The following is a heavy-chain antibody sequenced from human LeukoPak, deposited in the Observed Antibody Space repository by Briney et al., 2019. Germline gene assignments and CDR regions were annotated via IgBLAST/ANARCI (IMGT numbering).Heavy chain of an antibody. CDR3: AKDLHYDSVSGPFDY. CDR1: VFTFSNSA. D-gene: IGHD3-22*01. Sequence: GGSLRLSCAASVFTFSNSAMSWVRQAPGKGLEWVSTVSGSGRSTYYADSVKGRFTISRDNSKNTLYLQTEGLRAEDTAVYYCAKDLHYDSVSGPFDYWGQGTLVTVSP. CDR2: VSGSGRST. V-gene: IGHV3-23*01. J-gene: IGHJ4*02.